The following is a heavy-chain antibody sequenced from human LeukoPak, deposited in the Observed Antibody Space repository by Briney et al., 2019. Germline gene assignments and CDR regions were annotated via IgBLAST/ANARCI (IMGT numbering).Heavy chain of an antibody. CDR3: ARDDATAMANDAFDI. CDR1: GFTFSSYE. CDR2: ISSSGSTI. Sequence: GGSLRLSCAASGFTFSSYEMNWVRQAPGKGLEWVSYISSSGSTIYYADSVKGRITISRDNAKNSLYLQMNSLRAEDTAVYYCARDDATAMANDAFDIWGQGTMVTVSS. D-gene: IGHD5-18*01. J-gene: IGHJ3*02. V-gene: IGHV3-48*03.